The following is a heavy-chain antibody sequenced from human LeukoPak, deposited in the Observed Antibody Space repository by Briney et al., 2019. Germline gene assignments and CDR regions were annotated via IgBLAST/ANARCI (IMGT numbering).Heavy chain of an antibody. J-gene: IGHJ6*03. CDR3: ARGIMATNWIYYYYNYMDV. V-gene: IGHV1-2*02. Sequence: WASVKVSCKASGYTFTGYYMHWVRQAPGQGLEWMGWINPNSGGTNYAQKFQGRVTMTRDTSISTAYMVLSRLRSDDTAVYYCARGIMATNWIYYYYNYMDVWGKGTTVTISS. CDR2: INPNSGGT. D-gene: IGHD5-12*01. CDR1: GYTFTGYY.